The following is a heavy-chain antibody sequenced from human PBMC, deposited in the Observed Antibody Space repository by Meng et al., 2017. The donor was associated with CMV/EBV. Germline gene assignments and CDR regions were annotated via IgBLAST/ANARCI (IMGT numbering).Heavy chain of an antibody. CDR3: ARARGYSSSSKNWFDP. J-gene: IGHJ5*02. Sequence: SETLSLTCAVYGGSFSSYYWSWIRQPPGKGLEWIGYIYYSGSTNYNPSLKSRVTISVDTSKNQFSLKLSSVTAADTAVYYCARARGYSSSSKNWFDPWGQGTLVTVSS. D-gene: IGHD6-6*01. CDR1: GGSFSSYY. CDR2: IYYSGST. V-gene: IGHV4-59*01.